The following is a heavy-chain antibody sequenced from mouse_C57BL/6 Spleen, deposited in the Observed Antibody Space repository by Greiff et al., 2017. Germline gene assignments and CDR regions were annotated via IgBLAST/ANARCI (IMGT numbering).Heavy chain of an antibody. CDR2: ISYDGSN. V-gene: IGHV3-6*01. CDR1: GYSFTTGYY. D-gene: IGHD1-1*01. J-gene: IGHJ2*01. Sequence: ESGPGLVKPSQSLSLTCSVTGYSFTTGYYWNLIRQFPGNKLEWMGYISYDGSNNYNPSLKNRISFTGETSKNQFFLKLNPLTTEDTATYYCTRERLITTVEGYFDYWGQGTTLTVSS. CDR3: TRERLITTVEGYFDY.